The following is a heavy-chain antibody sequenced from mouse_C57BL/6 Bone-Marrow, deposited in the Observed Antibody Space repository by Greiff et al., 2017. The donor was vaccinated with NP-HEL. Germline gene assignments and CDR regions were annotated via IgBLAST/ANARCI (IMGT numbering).Heavy chain of an antibody. J-gene: IGHJ3*01. V-gene: IGHV5-9-1*02. CDR2: ISSGGDYI. Sequence: DVMLVESGEGLVKLGGSLKLSCAASGFTFSSYAMSWVRQTPETRLAWVAYISSGGDYIYYADTVKGRFTISRDNARNTLYLQMSSLKSEDTAMYYCTRERDYAWFAYWGQGTLVTVSA. CDR1: GFTFSSYA. D-gene: IGHD2-4*01. CDR3: TRERDYAWFAY.